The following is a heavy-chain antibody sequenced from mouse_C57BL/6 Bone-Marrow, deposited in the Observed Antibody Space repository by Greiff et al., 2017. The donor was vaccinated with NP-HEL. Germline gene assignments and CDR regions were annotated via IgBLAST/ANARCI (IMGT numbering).Heavy chain of an antibody. D-gene: IGHD1-1*01. V-gene: IGHV1-47*01. Sequence: VKLQESGAELVKPGASVKMSCKASGYTFTTYPIEWMKQNHGKSLEWIGNFHPYNDDTKYNEKFKGKATLTVEKSSSKVYLERSRLTSDDSAVYYCARGYYGSSCGFAYWGQGTLVTVSA. J-gene: IGHJ3*01. CDR1: GYTFTTYP. CDR3: ARGYYGSSCGFAY. CDR2: FHPYNDDT.